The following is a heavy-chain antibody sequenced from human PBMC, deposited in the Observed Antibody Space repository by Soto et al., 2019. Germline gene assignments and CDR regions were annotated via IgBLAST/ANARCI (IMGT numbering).Heavy chain of an antibody. D-gene: IGHD3-10*01. CDR3: ARGSGYFDY. Sequence: SETLSLTCTVSGGSMNRYYWNWLRRSPDKGLEWIGFVYSSGSISYNPSFKSRVTISLDTSKNQFSLKLNSLTAADTAMYYCARGSGYFDYWGQGTLVTVSS. CDR2: VYSSGSI. V-gene: IGHV4-59*01. CDR1: GGSMNRYY. J-gene: IGHJ4*02.